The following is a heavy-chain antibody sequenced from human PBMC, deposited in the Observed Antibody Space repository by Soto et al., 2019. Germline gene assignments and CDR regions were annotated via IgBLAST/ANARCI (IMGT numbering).Heavy chain of an antibody. CDR2: ISAYNGNT. CDR3: ARVSGVDTAMVTPDNWFDP. J-gene: IGHJ5*02. V-gene: IGHV1-18*01. D-gene: IGHD5-18*01. Sequence: QVQLVQSGAEVKKPGASVKVSCKASGYTFTSYGISWVRQAPGQGLEWMGWISAYNGNTNYAQKLQGRVTMTTDTSPSTAYMELRSLRSDDTAVYYSARVSGVDTAMVTPDNWFDPWGQGTLVTVSS. CDR1: GYTFTSYG.